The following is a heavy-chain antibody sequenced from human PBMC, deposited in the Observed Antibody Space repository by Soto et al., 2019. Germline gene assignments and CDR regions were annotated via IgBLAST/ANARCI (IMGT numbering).Heavy chain of an antibody. V-gene: IGHV4-34*01. Sequence: QVQLQQWGAGLLKPSETLSLTCAVYGGSFSGYYWSWIRQPPGKGLEWIGEINHSGSTNYNPSLKSRVTISVDTSKNQLSLNLSSVTAADTAVYYCARYSIEAAGRSTHGMDVWGQGTTVTVSS. J-gene: IGHJ6*02. CDR2: INHSGST. CDR3: ARYSIEAAGRSTHGMDV. CDR1: GGSFSGYY. D-gene: IGHD6-13*01.